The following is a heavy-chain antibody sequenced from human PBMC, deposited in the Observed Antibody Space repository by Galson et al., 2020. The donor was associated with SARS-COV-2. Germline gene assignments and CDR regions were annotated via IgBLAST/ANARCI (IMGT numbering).Heavy chain of an antibody. CDR1: GFTFSDHA. CDR2: IFFDGSYK. J-gene: IGHJ4*02. V-gene: IGHV3-33*01. CDR3: ARDGQSSRGWSLAY. Sequence: GESLKISCAASGFTFSDHAMHWVRQAPGKGLEWVAQIFFDGSYKYYGDSVRGRSTISRDSSKNTVDLQMNHLRVDDTAVYYCARDGQSSRGWSLAYWGQGTLLTGSS. D-gene: IGHD6-19*01.